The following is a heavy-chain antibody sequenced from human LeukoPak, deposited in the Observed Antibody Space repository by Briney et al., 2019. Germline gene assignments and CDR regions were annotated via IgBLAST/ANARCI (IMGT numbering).Heavy chain of an antibody. J-gene: IGHJ4*02. V-gene: IGHV3-7*01. CDR3: AREGPDYSGSYWGRGYFDY. Sequence: GGSLRLSCAASGFTFSRYWMTWVRQTPRKGLEWVANIKPDGSEKYYVDSVKGRFTISRDNAKNSLHLQMNSLRAEDTAVYYCAREGPDYSGSYWGRGYFDYWGQGTLVTVSS. D-gene: IGHD1-26*01. CDR1: GFTFSRYW. CDR2: IKPDGSEK.